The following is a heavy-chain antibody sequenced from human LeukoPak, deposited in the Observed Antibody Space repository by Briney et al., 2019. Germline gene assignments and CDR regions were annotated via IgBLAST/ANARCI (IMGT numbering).Heavy chain of an antibody. CDR3: TRESGSSRFFDY. CDR2: IYGGGST. Sequence: GGSLRLSCAASGFTVSTSYMNWVRQAPGKGLEWVSVIYGGGSTYYADSVRGRFTISRDNSKNTLYLQMNGLRADDTAVYFCTRESGSSRFFDYWGQGTPVTVSS. CDR1: GFTVSTSY. V-gene: IGHV3-53*01. D-gene: IGHD6-6*01. J-gene: IGHJ4*02.